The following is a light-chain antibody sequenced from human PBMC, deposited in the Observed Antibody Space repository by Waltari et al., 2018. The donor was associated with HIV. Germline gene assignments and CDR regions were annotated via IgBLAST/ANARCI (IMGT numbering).Light chain of an antibody. CDR3: CSDAGSSTYV. V-gene: IGLV2-23*02. Sequence: QSALTQPASVSGSPGQSITISCTGTSSDVGSYNLVPWYPQHPRKAPKLMISEVSKRPPEVSNRFSGSKSGNTASLTISGRQAEDEADYYCCSDAGSSTYVFGTGTKVTVL. CDR2: EVS. J-gene: IGLJ1*01. CDR1: SSDVGSYNL.